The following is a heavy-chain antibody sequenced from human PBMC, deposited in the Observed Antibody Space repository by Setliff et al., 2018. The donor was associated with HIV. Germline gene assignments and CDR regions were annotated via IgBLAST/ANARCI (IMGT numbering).Heavy chain of an antibody. Sequence: PSETLSLTCTVYGGSFSGYYWTWTRQPPGKGLEWIGDINHRGDTKYNPSLSSRVTLSMDKSKNQFSLTLTSVTAADTAVYYCASFPYADRPVPPYWGQGILVTAPQ. J-gene: IGHJ4*02. CDR3: ASFPYADRPVPPY. D-gene: IGHD4-17*01. V-gene: IGHV4-34*01. CDR1: GGSFSGYY. CDR2: INHRGDT.